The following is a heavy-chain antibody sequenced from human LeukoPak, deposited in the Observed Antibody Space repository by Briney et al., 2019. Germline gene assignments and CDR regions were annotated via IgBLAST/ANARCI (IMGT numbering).Heavy chain of an antibody. Sequence: GGSLRLSCAASGITFSSYAIGWVRQAPGKGLEWVAAISGSGGSTYAADSVKARLTISRDNSKNTVYLQMNTLRAEDTAVYYCAKSRSGWGENCFDYWGQGTLVTVSP. CDR1: GITFSSYA. J-gene: IGHJ4*02. CDR2: ISGSGGST. CDR3: AKSRSGWGENCFDY. V-gene: IGHV3-23*01. D-gene: IGHD6-19*01.